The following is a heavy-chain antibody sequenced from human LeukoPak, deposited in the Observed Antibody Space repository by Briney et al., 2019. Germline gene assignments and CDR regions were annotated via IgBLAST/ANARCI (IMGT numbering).Heavy chain of an antibody. J-gene: IGHJ4*02. CDR3: ARVTAKRGPNFDY. V-gene: IGHV1-69*01. D-gene: IGHD3-10*01. Sequence: SVKVSCKASGGTFSSYAISWVRQAPGQGLEWMGGIIPIFGTANYAQEFQGRVTITADESTSTAYMELSSLRSEDTAVYYCARVTAKRGPNFDYWGQGTLVTVSS. CDR1: GGTFSSYA. CDR2: IIPIFGTA.